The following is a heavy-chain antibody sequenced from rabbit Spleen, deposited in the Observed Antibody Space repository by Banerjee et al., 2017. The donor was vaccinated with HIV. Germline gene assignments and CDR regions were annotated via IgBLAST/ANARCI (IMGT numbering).Heavy chain of an antibody. D-gene: IGHD4-2*01. CDR2: IYNGDGST. Sequence: QSLEESGGDLVKPGASLTLTCTASGFSFSSDAMCWVRQAPGKGPECIACIYNGDGSTYYATWVNGRFTVSKTSSTTVTLQMTNLTGADTATYFCARDAAGREDFNLWGPGTLVTVS. J-gene: IGHJ4*01. CDR3: ARDAAGREDFNL. CDR1: GFSFSSDA. V-gene: IGHV1S40*01.